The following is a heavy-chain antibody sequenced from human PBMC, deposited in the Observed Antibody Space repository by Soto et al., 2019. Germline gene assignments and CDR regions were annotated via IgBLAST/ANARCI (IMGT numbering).Heavy chain of an antibody. CDR3: VRATYFSDSSGYTRCLDY. V-gene: IGHV3-72*01. CDR1: GFTLSDHY. J-gene: IGHJ4*02. D-gene: IGHD3-22*01. CDR2: SRDKAQGYST. Sequence: ESGGGLVQPGGSLRLSCGGSGFTLSDHYIDWVRQAPGKGLEWVGRSRDKAQGYSTAYAASVKGRFTTSRDESKNSAYLQMNSLKTEDTAVYYCVRATYFSDSSGYTRCLDYWGQGTLVTVSS.